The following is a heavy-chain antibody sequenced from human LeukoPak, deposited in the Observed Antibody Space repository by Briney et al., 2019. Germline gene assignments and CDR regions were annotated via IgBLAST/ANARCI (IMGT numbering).Heavy chain of an antibody. CDR3: ARMYSSGWYFDY. D-gene: IGHD6-19*01. V-gene: IGHV4-39*01. CDR1: GGSISISSYY. CDR2: IYYSGST. J-gene: IGHJ4*02. Sequence: SETLSLTCTVSGGSISISSYYWGWIRQPPGKGLEWIGSIYYSGSTYYNPSLKSRVTISVDTSKNQFSLKLSSVTAADTAVYYCARMYSSGWYFDYWGQGTLVTVSS.